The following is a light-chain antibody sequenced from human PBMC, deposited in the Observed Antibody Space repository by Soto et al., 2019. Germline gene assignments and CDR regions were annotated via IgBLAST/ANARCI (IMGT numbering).Light chain of an antibody. CDR3: AAWDDSLNGYV. CDR2: SNN. CDR1: SSNIGSNT. Sequence: HSVLTQPPSASGTPGLRVTISCSGSSSNIGSNTVNWYQQLPGTAPKLLINSNNQRPSGVPDRFSGSKSGTSASLAISGLQSEDEADYYCAAWDDSLNGYVFGTGTKLTVL. V-gene: IGLV1-44*01. J-gene: IGLJ1*01.